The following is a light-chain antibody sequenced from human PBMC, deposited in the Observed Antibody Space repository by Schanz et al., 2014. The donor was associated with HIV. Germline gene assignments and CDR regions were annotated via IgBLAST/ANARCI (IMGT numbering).Light chain of an antibody. CDR2: ATS. CDR1: QRLSSSY. CDR3: QHYGDSRGT. Sequence: EIVLTQSPVILSLSPGERATLSCGASQRLSSSYLAWYQQKRDQPPRLVIYATSTRAAGIPDRFSGTGSGTDFTLTISSLEPEDFAVYYCQHYGDSRGTFGGGTKVDI. J-gene: IGKJ4*02. V-gene: IGKV3-20*01.